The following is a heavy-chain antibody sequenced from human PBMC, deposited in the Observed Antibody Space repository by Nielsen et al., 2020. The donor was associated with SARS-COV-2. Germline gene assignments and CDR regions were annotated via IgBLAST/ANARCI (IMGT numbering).Heavy chain of an antibody. Sequence: GESLKISCAASGFTFSDYYMSWVRQAPGKGLEWVSSIGAIDGSTNYAESLRGRFTISRDNSKNTLYLQINSLRAEDTAMYYCAKNPSRRDYGANYWGQGTLVTVSS. CDR1: GFTFSDYY. CDR3: AKNPSRRDYGANY. CDR2: IGAIDGST. J-gene: IGHJ4*02. D-gene: IGHD4-17*01. V-gene: IGHV3-23*01.